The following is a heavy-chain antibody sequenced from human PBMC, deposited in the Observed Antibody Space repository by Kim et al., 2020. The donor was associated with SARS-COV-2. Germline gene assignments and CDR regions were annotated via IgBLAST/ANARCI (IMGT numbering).Heavy chain of an antibody. J-gene: IGHJ4*02. CDR2: IDPNSGGT. CDR3: SKSRAFDY. Sequence: ASVKVSCKTSGYTFTDYYMHWVRQAPGQGLEWMGWIDPNSGGTRFSQKFQGRVTVTRDTSISTAYMELSGLRSDDTAVYYCSKSRAFDYWGQGTLGTVS. V-gene: IGHV1-2*02. CDR1: GYTFTDYY.